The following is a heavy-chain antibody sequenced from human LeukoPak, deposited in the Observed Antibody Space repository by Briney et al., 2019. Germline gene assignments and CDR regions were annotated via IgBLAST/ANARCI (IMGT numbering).Heavy chain of an antibody. D-gene: IGHD1-1*01. V-gene: IGHV4-39*03. Sequence: PSGTLSLTCTVSGGSISSSSYYWGWVRQPPGKGLEWIASMYHSGDTYYNPSLKSRVTISVDTSRNQFSLKLSSVTAADTAVYYCPFHPTGTPPYFDCWGQGTLVTVSS. CDR3: PFHPTGTPPYFDC. CDR2: MYHSGDT. CDR1: GGSISSSSYY. J-gene: IGHJ4*02.